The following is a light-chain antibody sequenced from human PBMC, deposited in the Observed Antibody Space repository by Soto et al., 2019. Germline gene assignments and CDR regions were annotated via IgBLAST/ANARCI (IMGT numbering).Light chain of an antibody. Sequence: EIVLTQSPGTLSLSPGERATLSCRASQSVSNNYLAWYQQKPGQAPRLLIYGASNRATGIPDRFSGSGFGTDFTLTISRLEPEDFAVYYCQQYGSSPATFGQGTNLEIK. CDR3: QQYGSSPAT. CDR1: QSVSNNY. V-gene: IGKV3-20*01. CDR2: GAS. J-gene: IGKJ2*01.